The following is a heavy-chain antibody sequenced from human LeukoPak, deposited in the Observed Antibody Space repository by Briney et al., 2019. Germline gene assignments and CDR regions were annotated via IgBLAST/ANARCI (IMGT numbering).Heavy chain of an antibody. CDR1: GFTFSHFW. CDR3: ARVKDGYNYGDFDY. J-gene: IGHJ4*02. CDR2: INHSGST. V-gene: IGHV4-34*01. D-gene: IGHD5-24*01. Sequence: PGGSLRLSCAASGFTFSHFWMSWVRQAPGKGLEWIGEINHSGSTNYNPSLKSRVTISVDTSKNQFSLKLSSVTAADTAVYYCARVKDGYNYGDFDYWGQGTLVTVSS.